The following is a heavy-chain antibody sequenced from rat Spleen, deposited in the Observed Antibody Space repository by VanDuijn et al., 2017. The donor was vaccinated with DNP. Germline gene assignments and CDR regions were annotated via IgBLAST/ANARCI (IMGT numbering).Heavy chain of an antibody. J-gene: IGHJ2*01. Sequence: EVQLVESGGDLVQPGRSLKLSCAASGFTFSDYYMAWVRQAPTKGLEWVAYIRYDGGSTYYGDSGKGRFTISRDNAKNTLYLQMNSLRSEDMATYYCARGNSGHFDYWGQGVMVPVSS. D-gene: IGHD4-3*01. CDR3: ARGNSGHFDY. CDR2: IRYDGGST. CDR1: GFTFSDYY. V-gene: IGHV5-22*01.